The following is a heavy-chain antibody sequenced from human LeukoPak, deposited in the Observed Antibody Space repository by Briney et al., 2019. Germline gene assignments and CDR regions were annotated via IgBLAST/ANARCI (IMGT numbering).Heavy chain of an antibody. CDR2: IRQHGSET. J-gene: IGHJ4*02. CDR1: GFTFSSYW. V-gene: IGHV3-7*01. CDR3: ARDIDRYYADY. D-gene: IGHD3-3*01. Sequence: GGSLRLSCAASGFTFSSYWMSWVRQVPGKGLEWVANIRQHGSETHYVDSVKGRFTISRDNAKNSLYLQMNSLRAEDTAVYYCARDIDRYYADYWGLGTLVTVSS.